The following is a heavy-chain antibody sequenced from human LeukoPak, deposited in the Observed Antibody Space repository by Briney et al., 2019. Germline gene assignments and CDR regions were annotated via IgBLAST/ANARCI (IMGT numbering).Heavy chain of an antibody. V-gene: IGHV4-59*01. Sequence: PSETLSLTCTVSGGAIRSYYWSWIRQPPGKGLEWIGYIYNSGSTNYNPSLKSRVTISVDTSKNQFSLKLSSVTAADKAVYYCASGSWAPAVTTPPPDFDYWGQGTLVTVSS. CDR1: GGAIRSYY. CDR2: IYNSGST. D-gene: IGHD4-17*01. J-gene: IGHJ4*02. CDR3: ASGSWAPAVTTPPPDFDY.